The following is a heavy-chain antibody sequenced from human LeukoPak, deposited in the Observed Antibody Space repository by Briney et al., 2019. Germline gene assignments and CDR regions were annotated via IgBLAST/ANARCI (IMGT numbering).Heavy chain of an antibody. Sequence: PGGSLRLSCAASGMTLNSHAMSWVRRAPGKGLEWVSAITPSGDGTYYADSVKGRFTISRDNSANTLYLQMSSLRADDTAVYYCAQDSPVLTFRGQGTLVTVSS. CDR1: GMTLNSHA. CDR3: AQDSPVLTF. V-gene: IGHV3-23*01. D-gene: IGHD3-16*01. J-gene: IGHJ4*02. CDR2: ITPSGDGT.